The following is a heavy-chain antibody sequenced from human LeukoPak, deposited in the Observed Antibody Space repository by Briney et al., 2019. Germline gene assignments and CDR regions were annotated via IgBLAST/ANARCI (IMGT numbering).Heavy chain of an antibody. V-gene: IGHV4-38-2*02. D-gene: IGHD3-10*01. J-gene: IGHJ4*02. CDR3: ARDQYYYGSGSYDGGFDY. CDR2: IYHSGST. Sequence: SETLSLTCTVSGYSISSGYYWGWIRQPPGKGLEWIGSIYHSGSTYYNPSLKSRVTISVDTSKNQFSLKLTSVTAADTALYYCARDQYYYGSGSYDGGFDYWGQGTLVTVSS. CDR1: GYSISSGYY.